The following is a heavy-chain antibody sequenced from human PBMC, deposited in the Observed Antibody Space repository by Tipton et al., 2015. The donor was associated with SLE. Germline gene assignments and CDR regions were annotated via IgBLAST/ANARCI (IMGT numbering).Heavy chain of an antibody. CDR2: IYSNGDT. CDR1: GFIFSTSA. V-gene: IGHV3-23*01. D-gene: IGHD1-26*01. J-gene: IGHJ3*01. Sequence: SLRLSCAASGFIFSTSAMTWVRQAPGRGLEWVSSIYSNGDTFYEDSVKGRFIISRDISKNTIYLQLSSLRAEDTAVYYCAKDVGTSPARNTFDRWGQGTMVTVSS. CDR3: AKDVGTSPARNTFDR.